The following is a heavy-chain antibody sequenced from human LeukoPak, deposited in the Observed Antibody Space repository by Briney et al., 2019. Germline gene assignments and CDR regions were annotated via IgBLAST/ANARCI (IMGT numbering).Heavy chain of an antibody. D-gene: IGHD7-27*01. V-gene: IGHV4-34*01. CDR1: GFTFSSYW. J-gene: IGHJ4*02. CDR2: INHSGST. CDR3: ARGKLGDFDY. Sequence: GSLRLSCAASGFTFSSYWMSWVRQPPGKGLEWIGEINHSGSTNYNPSLKSRVTISVDTSKNQFSLKLSSVTAADTAVYYCARGKLGDFDYWGQGTLVTVSS.